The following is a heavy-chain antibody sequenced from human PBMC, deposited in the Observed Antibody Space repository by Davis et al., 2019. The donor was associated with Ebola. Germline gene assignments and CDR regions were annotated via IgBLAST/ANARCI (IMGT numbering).Heavy chain of an antibody. CDR3: AGYYGSGSYYNPLDY. CDR2: ISSSSSYI. D-gene: IGHD3-10*01. J-gene: IGHJ4*02. V-gene: IGHV3-21*01. CDR1: GFTFSSYS. Sequence: PGGSLTLPCAASGFTFSSYSMNWVRQAPGKGLEWVSSISSSSSYIYYADSVKGRFTISRDNAKNSLYLQMNNLRAEDTAVYYCAGYYGSGSYYNPLDYWGQGTLVTVSS.